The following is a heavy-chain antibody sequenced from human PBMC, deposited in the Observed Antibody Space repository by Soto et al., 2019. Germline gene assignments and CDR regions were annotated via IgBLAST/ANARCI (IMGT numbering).Heavy chain of an antibody. CDR3: ARDRQDSSGWYRYYGMDV. J-gene: IGHJ6*02. D-gene: IGHD6-19*01. Sequence: QVQLVESGGGVVQPGRSLRLSCAASGFTFSSYGMHWVRQAPGKGLEWVAVIWYDGSNKYYADSVKGRFTISRDNSKNTLYLQMNSLRAEDTAVYYCARDRQDSSGWYRYYGMDVWGQGTTVTVSS. CDR2: IWYDGSNK. V-gene: IGHV3-33*01. CDR1: GFTFSSYG.